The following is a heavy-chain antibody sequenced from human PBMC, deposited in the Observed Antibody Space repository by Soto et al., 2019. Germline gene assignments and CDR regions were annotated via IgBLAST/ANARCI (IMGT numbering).Heavy chain of an antibody. CDR2: INHSGST. CDR3: ARGRYSGSYYRVNCYAGMDV. J-gene: IGHJ6*02. CDR1: GGSFSGYY. D-gene: IGHD1-26*01. V-gene: IGHV4-34*01. Sequence: QVQLQQWGAGLLKPSETLSLTCAVYGGSFSGYYWSWIRQPPGKGLEWIGEINHSGSTNYNPSLKSRIIVSADTSKNQFALKMISVTAADTAVYYCARGRYSGSYYRVNCYAGMDVWGQGTTVTVSS.